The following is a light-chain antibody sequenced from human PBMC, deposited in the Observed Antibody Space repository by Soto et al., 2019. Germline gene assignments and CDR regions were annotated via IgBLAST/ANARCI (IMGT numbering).Light chain of an antibody. CDR3: LQYGTPWWT. J-gene: IGKJ1*01. V-gene: IGKV3-20*01. CDR2: GSS. Sequence: EIVLTHSPGTLSLSPGERVTLSCGASQSIPANYLAWYQQKPGQAPRLLIYGSSNRATGLPDRFSGSGSGTDFTLTVSRLEPEDFAVYFCLQYGTPWWTFGQGARVEIK. CDR1: QSIPANY.